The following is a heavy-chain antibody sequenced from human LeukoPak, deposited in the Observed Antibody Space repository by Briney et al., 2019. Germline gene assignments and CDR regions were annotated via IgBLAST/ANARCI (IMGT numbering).Heavy chain of an antibody. V-gene: IGHV4-34*01. Sequence: SETLSLTCAVYGGPFSGYYWSWIRQPPGKGLEWIGEINHSGSTNYNPSLKSRVTISVDTSKNQFSLKLSSVTAADTAVYYCASRPRYCSGGSCRGRYFDYWGQGTLVTVSS. CDR1: GGPFSGYY. CDR3: ASRPRYCSGGSCRGRYFDY. J-gene: IGHJ4*02. CDR2: INHSGST. D-gene: IGHD2-15*01.